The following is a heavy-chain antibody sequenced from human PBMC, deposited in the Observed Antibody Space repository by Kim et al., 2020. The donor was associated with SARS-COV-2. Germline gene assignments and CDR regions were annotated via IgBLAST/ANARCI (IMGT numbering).Heavy chain of an antibody. CDR2: LSAHGGAT. Sequence: GGSLRLSCAASGFNFSSYAMNWVRQAPGEGLEWVSGLSAHGGATYYADSVKGRFTISRDNSNNTLYLQMNSLRAEDTALYYCARARGTYYPLDSWGQGTLVPVSS. D-gene: IGHD1-26*01. CDR1: GFNFSSYA. J-gene: IGHJ4*02. V-gene: IGHV3-23*01. CDR3: ARARGTYYPLDS.